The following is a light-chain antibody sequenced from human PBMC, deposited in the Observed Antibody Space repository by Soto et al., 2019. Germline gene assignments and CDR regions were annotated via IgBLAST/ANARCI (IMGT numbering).Light chain of an antibody. CDR2: GAS. J-gene: IGKJ3*01. Sequence: EIVLTQSPGTLSLSAGERATLSCRASQSVSSSYLAWYQQKPGQAPRLLIYGASSRATGIPDRFSGSWSGTDFTLTISRLEPADFAVYYCQQYGSSPLFTLGPGTKVDIK. V-gene: IGKV3-20*01. CDR1: QSVSSSY. CDR3: QQYGSSPLFT.